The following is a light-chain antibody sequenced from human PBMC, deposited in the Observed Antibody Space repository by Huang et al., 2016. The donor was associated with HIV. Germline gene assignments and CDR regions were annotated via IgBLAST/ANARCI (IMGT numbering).Light chain of an antibody. V-gene: IGKV1-27*01. CDR2: VAS. CDR1: QVIGNS. J-gene: IGKJ1*01. Sequence: DIQMTQSPSSLSAFVGDTVTITCRASQVIGNSLAWYQQKPGRPPKLLIYVASTLQSGVPSRFSGSGSGTDFTLTISNLQTEDVATYYCQKYDSAPRMFGQGTRV. CDR3: QKYDSAPRM.